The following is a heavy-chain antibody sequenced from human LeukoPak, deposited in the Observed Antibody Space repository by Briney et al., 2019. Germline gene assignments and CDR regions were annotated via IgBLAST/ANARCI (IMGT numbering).Heavy chain of an antibody. CDR2: ISSNGGSP. CDR3: ARGLISGYCSSTSCYVLPN. CDR1: GFTFSSYA. D-gene: IGHD2-2*01. V-gene: IGHV3-64*01. J-gene: IGHJ4*02. Sequence: GGSLRLSCAASGFTFSSYAMHWVRQAPGKGLEYVSAISSNGGSPYYGNSVKGRFTISRDNSKNTLYLQMDSLRVEDTAVYYCARGLISGYCSSTSCYVLPNWGQGTLVTVSS.